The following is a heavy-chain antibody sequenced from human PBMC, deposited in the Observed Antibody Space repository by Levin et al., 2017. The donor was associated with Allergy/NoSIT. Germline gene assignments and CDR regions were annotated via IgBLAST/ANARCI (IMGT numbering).Heavy chain of an antibody. D-gene: IGHD3-22*01. CDR1: GFIVSNNY. V-gene: IGHV3-53*01. CDR2: LYFGGST. Sequence: GESLKISCAASGFIVSNNYMTWVRQAPGKGLEWVSVLYFGGSTYYLDSVKGRFTISRDNSKNTLYLQMDSLRVEDTAVYYCARAADSGYYYGLDYWGQGTLVTVSS. J-gene: IGHJ4*02. CDR3: ARAADSGYYYGLDY.